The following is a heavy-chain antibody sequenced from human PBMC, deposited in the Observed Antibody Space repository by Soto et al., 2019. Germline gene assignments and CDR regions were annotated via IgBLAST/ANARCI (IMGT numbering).Heavy chain of an antibody. CDR1: GGSISSSSYY. D-gene: IGHD6-19*01. V-gene: IGHV4-39*01. CDR3: ASGNPIDSLNSGWYPA. CDR2: IYYSGST. J-gene: IGHJ5*02. Sequence: LSLTCTVSGGSISSSSYYWGWIRQPPGKGLEWIGSIYYSGSTYYNPSLKSRVTISVDTSKNQFSLKLSSVTAADTAVYYCASGNPIDSLNSGWYPAWGQGALVTISS.